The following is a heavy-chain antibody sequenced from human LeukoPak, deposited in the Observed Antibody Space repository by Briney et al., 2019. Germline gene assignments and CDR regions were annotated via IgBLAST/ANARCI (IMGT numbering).Heavy chain of an antibody. CDR3: ARGTIAAAGTNFDY. CDR2: ISSSGSTI. V-gene: IGHV3-48*03. Sequence: GGSLRLSCAASGFTFSRYEMNWVRQAPGKGLVWVSYISSSGSTIYYADSVKGRFTISRDNAKNSLYLQMNSLRAEDTAVYYCARGTIAAAGTNFDYWGQGTLVTVSS. D-gene: IGHD6-13*01. CDR1: GFTFSRYE. J-gene: IGHJ4*02.